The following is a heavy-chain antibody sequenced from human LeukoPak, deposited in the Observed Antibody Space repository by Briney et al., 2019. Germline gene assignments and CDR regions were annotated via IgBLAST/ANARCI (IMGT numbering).Heavy chain of an antibody. Sequence: GASVKVSCKASGYSFTSYGISWVRQAPGQGLEWMGWTSPNSGKTNYAQKFQGRVTMTTDTSTTTAYMELRSLRSDDTAVYYCARDSSSRTYYSSYYYYFMDVWGKGTTVTVSS. CDR1: GYSFTSYG. D-gene: IGHD1-26*01. CDR3: ARDSSSRTYYSSYYYYFMDV. CDR2: TSPNSGKT. J-gene: IGHJ6*03. V-gene: IGHV1-18*01.